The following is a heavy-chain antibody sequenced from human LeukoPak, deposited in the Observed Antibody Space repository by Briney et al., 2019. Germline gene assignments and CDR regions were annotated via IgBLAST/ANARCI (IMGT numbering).Heavy chain of an antibody. CDR3: ANEPGIAAADYYYYYMDV. CDR2: IRYDGSNK. CDR1: GFTFSSYG. V-gene: IGHV3-30*02. D-gene: IGHD6-13*01. Sequence: AGGSLRLSCAASGFTFSSYGMHWVRQAPGKGLEWVAFIRYDGSNKYYADSVKGRFTISRDNSKNTLYLQMNSLRAEDTAVYYCANEPGIAAADYYYYYMDVWGKGTTVTVSS. J-gene: IGHJ6*03.